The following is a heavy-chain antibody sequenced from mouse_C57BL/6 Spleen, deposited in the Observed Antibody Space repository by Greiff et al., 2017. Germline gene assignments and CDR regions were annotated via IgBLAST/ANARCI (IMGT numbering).Heavy chain of an antibody. V-gene: IGHV1-15*01. Sequence: VQLQQSGAELVRPGASVTLSCKASGYTFTDYEMHWVKPTPVHGLEWIGAIDPETGGTAYTQKFKGKAILTADKSSSTAYMELRSLTSEDSAVYYCTRKIFPTVVTNYAMDYWGQGTSVTVSS. CDR2: IDPETGGT. CDR1: GYTFTDYE. D-gene: IGHD1-1*01. CDR3: TRKIFPTVVTNYAMDY. J-gene: IGHJ4*01.